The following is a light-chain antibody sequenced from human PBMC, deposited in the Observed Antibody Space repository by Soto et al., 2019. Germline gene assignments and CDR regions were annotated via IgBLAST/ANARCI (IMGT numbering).Light chain of an antibody. Sequence: DIQMTQSPSTLSASVGDRVTITCRASQSISSWLAWYQQKPRKAPKLLIYKASSLGSGVPSRFSGSGSGTEFTLTISSLQPDDFATYYCQQYNSYRTFGQGTKVDIK. CDR2: KAS. V-gene: IGKV1-5*03. J-gene: IGKJ1*01. CDR1: QSISSW. CDR3: QQYNSYRT.